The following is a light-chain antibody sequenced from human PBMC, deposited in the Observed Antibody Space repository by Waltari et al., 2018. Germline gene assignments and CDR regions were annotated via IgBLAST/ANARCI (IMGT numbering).Light chain of an antibody. CDR3: QQLGNYPIT. Sequence: DIQLTQSPSFLSASVGDRVTITCRASQGINSYLSWYQQKPGKAPKLLIYGASTLQRGIPSWVSGIGSGTEFTLTLSSLQPEDSATFYCQQLGNYPITFGQGTRVETK. CDR1: QGINSY. CDR2: GAS. V-gene: IGKV1-9*01. J-gene: IGKJ5*01.